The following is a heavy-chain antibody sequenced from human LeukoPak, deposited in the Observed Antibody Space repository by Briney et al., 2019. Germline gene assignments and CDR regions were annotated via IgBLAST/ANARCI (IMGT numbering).Heavy chain of an antibody. D-gene: IGHD5-24*01. V-gene: IGHV1-2*02. CDR3: ARDGTDIGYSFDY. CDR1: GYAFTGYY. J-gene: IGHJ4*02. Sequence: ASVKVSCKASGYAFTGYYVHWVRQAPGQGLEWMGWINPNSGGTKYAQKSQGRVTMTRDTSISTAYMELSRLRSDDTAVYYCARDGTDIGYSFDYWGQGTLVTVSS. CDR2: INPNSGGT.